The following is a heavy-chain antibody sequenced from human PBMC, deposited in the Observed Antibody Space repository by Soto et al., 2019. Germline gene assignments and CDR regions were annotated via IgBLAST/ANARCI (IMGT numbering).Heavy chain of an antibody. CDR1: SFRFSAYG. CDR3: VKGGYKTGWPPFDH. Sequence: QVKLVEFGGAVVQSGRSLRLSCTASSFRFSAYGMHWVRQAPGKGLEWVGLISDDGKTQFFTESVEGRFTISRDNSRNTLYLQMNRLRPEDTAVYYCVKGGYKTGWPPFDHWGHGTRVTVSS. CDR2: ISDDGKTQ. J-gene: IGHJ4*01. V-gene: IGHV3-30*18. D-gene: IGHD6-19*01.